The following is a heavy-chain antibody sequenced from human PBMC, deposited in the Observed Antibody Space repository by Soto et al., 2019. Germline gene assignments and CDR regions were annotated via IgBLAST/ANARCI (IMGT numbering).Heavy chain of an antibody. CDR3: ARAAVRGVIIYYFDY. D-gene: IGHD3-10*01. J-gene: IGHJ4*02. V-gene: IGHV1-69*13. Sequence: SVKVSCKASGGTFSSYAISWVRQAPGQGLEWMGGIIPIFGTTNYAQKFQGRVTITADESTSTAYMELSSLRSEDTAVYYCARAAVRGVIIYYFDYWGQGTLVSVSS. CDR2: IIPIFGTT. CDR1: GGTFSSYA.